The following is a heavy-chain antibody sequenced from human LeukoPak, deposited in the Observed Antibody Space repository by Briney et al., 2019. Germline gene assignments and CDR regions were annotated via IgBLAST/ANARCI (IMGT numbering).Heavy chain of an antibody. CDR1: GGSISSYY. D-gene: IGHD2-15*01. CDR3: ARTWWGNFDY. V-gene: IGHV4-59*01. Sequence: SETLSLTCTVSGGSISSYYWSWIRQPPGKGLEWIGYIYYSGSTNYNPSLKSRVTISVGTSKNQFSLKLSSVTAADTAVYYCARTWWGNFDYWGQGTLVTVSS. CDR2: IYYSGST. J-gene: IGHJ4*02.